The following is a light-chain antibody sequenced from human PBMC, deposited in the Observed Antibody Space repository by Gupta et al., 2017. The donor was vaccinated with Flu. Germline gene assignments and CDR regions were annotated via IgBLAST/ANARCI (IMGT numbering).Light chain of an antibody. Sequence: RTISCTGTSSDVGGYNYVCWHQHTTGKAHKLMIYEVSKRTAGGANRFSGSKAGNTASLTISGLQAEDEADYYCSADTSSNYLEFGGGTKLTVL. V-gene: IGLV2-14*01. J-gene: IGLJ3*02. CDR3: SADTSSNYLE. CDR2: EVS. CDR1: SSDVGGYNY.